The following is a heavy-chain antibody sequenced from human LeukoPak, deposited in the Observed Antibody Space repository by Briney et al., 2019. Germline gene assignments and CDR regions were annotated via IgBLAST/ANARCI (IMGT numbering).Heavy chain of an antibody. D-gene: IGHD2-8*02. CDR3: ARVLSRAGNWFDP. Sequence: SETLSLTCTVSGDSISSYYWSWIQQPPGKGLEWIGYIYYSGSTNYNPSLKSRVTISVDTSRNQFSLKLRSVTAADTAVYYCARVLSRAGNWFDPWGQGTLVTVSS. V-gene: IGHV4-59*01. CDR1: GDSISSYY. CDR2: IYYSGST. J-gene: IGHJ5*02.